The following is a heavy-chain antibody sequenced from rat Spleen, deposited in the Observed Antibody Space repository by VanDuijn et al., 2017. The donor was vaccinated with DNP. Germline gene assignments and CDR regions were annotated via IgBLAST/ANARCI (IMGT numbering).Heavy chain of an antibody. D-gene: IGHD4-3*01. CDR3: VRWYNSGYYFDY. CDR2: ISHDGGST. Sequence: EVQLVESGGGLVQPGRSLKLSCTASGFTFNGYYMAWVRRAPTKGLEWVSYISHDGGSTYYGDSVKGRFTISRDNAKSTLYLQMNSLRSEDMATYYCVRWYNSGYYFDYWGQGVMVTVSS. CDR1: GFTFNGYY. V-gene: IGHV5-22*01. J-gene: IGHJ2*01.